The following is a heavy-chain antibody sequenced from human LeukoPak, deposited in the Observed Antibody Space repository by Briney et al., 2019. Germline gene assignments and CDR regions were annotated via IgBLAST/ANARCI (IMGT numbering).Heavy chain of an antibody. CDR3: AKDSNPLGY. CDR2: ISNSGGST. Sequence: GGSLRLSCAASGFTFSGYAMSWVRQAPGKGLEWVSAISNSGGSTYYADSVKGRFTISRDNSKNTLYLQINSLRAEDTAVYYCAKDSNPLGYWGQGTLVTVSP. J-gene: IGHJ4*02. CDR1: GFTFSGYA. V-gene: IGHV3-23*01. D-gene: IGHD3-16*01.